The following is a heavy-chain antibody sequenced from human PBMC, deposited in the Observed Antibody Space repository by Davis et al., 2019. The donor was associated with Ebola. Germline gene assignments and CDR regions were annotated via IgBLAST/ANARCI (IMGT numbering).Heavy chain of an antibody. CDR3: ARDTRPCGNDCYDDTFDM. Sequence: PSETLSLTCTASGVSITTHFLSWIRQPPGKGLEWIGFIHHGGGANSNAYLKSRVTFSIDTSKSQVSLKLTSVTAADTAVYYCARDTRPCGNDCYDDTFDMWGQGTMVSVSS. D-gene: IGHD2-21*01. CDR2: IHHGGGA. J-gene: IGHJ3*02. CDR1: GVSITTHF. V-gene: IGHV4-59*11.